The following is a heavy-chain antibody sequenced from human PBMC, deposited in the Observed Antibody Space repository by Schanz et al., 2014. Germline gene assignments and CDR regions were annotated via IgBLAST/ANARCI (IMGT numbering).Heavy chain of an antibody. CDR2: ISHDGYST. D-gene: IGHD1-20*01. CDR3: ANNWNLDY. J-gene: IGHJ4*02. CDR1: GFNFSIYA. Sequence: VQLVESGGGLVQPGGSLRLSCAASGFNFSIYAMHWVRQAPGKGLEYVSAISHDGYSTYYADSVKGRFTISRDNSKNTLYLQMNSLRAEDTAVYYCANNWNLDYWGQGTLVTVSS. V-gene: IGHV3-64*04.